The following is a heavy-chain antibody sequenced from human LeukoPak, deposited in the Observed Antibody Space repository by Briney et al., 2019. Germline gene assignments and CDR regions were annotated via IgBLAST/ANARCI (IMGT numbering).Heavy chain of an antibody. CDR1: GFTFSTYA. Sequence: GGSLRLSCAASGFTFSTYAMTWVRQASGKGLEWVSAICNSGGCPFYADSVKGRFTISRDNSKNTLYLQMNSLRAEDTAVYYCAKGSYGYSYGFDYWGQGTLVTVSS. CDR3: AKGSYGYSYGFDY. D-gene: IGHD5-18*01. J-gene: IGHJ4*02. V-gene: IGHV3-23*01. CDR2: ICNSGGCP.